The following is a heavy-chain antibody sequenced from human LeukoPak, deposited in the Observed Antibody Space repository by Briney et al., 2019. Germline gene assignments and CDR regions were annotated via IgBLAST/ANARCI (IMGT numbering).Heavy chain of an antibody. D-gene: IGHD3-16*01. CDR2: ISWNSGSI. Sequence: GGSLRLSCAASGFTFDDYAMHWVRQAPGKGLEWVSGISWNSGSIGYADSVKGRFTISRDNAKNSLYLQMNSPRAEDTALYYCAKSPRGSYYYYYYYMDVWGKGTTVTVSS. V-gene: IGHV3-9*01. CDR1: GFTFDDYA. J-gene: IGHJ6*03. CDR3: AKSPRGSYYYYYYYMDV.